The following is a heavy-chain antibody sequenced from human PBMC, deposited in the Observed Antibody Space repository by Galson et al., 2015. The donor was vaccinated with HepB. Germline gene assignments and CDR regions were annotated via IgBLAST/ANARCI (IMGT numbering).Heavy chain of an antibody. Sequence: SLRLSCAASGFTFSSYWMHWVRQAPGKGLVWVSRTNSDGSSTSYADSVKGRFTISRDNAKNTLYLQMNSLRAEDTAVYYCARGQWPKSPFDYWGQGTLVTVSS. CDR2: TNSDGSST. J-gene: IGHJ4*02. V-gene: IGHV3-74*01. CDR3: ARGQWPKSPFDY. CDR1: GFTFSSYW. D-gene: IGHD6-19*01.